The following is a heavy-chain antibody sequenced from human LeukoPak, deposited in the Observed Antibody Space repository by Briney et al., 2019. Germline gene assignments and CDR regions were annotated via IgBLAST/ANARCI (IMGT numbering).Heavy chain of an antibody. V-gene: IGHV4-59*01. CDR3: ARGLPYCGGDCYSP. Sequence: SETLSLTCTVSGGSISSYYWSWIRQPPGKGLEWIGYIYYSGTTNYNPSLKSRVSMLVDTSKNQFSLKLSSVTAADTAVYYCARGLPYCGGDCYSPWGQGTLVTVSS. D-gene: IGHD2-21*02. CDR2: IYYSGTT. CDR1: GGSISSYY. J-gene: IGHJ5*02.